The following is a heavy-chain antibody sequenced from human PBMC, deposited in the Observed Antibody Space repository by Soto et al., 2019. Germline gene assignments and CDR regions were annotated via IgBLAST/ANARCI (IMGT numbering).Heavy chain of an antibody. D-gene: IGHD3-3*01. V-gene: IGHV3-21*01. CDR2: IHSSSRYI. CDR1: GFSFSTYS. J-gene: IGHJ3*02. CDR3: ARGSQNFWMREDAFDI. Sequence: EVQLVECGGGQVKPGGSLRLSCAASGFSFSTYSMNWVRQAPGKGLEWVSSIHSSSRYIYYADSVKGRFTISRDNAKNSLFLQMSSLRAEDTAVYYCARGSQNFWMREDAFDIWGQGTMVSVSS.